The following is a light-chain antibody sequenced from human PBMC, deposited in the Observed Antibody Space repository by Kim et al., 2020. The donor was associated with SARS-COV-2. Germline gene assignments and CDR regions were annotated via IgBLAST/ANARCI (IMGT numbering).Light chain of an antibody. CDR1: TTDLTAYKY. V-gene: IGLV2-11*01. Sequence: QSALTQPSSVSGSPGQSVTISCTGTTTDLTAYKYVSWYQHHPGKAPKLIIYDVTNRPSGVPDRFSGSKSGNTASLTISGLQADDEADYYCCSYAGSYTLVGFGGGTKLTVL. J-gene: IGLJ2*01. CDR2: DVT. CDR3: CSYAGSYTLVG.